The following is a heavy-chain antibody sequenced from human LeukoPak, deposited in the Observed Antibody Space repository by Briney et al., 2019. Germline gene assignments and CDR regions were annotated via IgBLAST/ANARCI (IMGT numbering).Heavy chain of an antibody. V-gene: IGHV1-2*02. D-gene: IGHD4-23*01. Sequence: ASVKVSCKASGYTFTVYYMHWVRQAPGQGLEWMGWINPNSGDTNYAQKFRGRVTMTRDTSISTAYMELSRLRSDDTAVYYCARAPYGDNSEHDYWGQGTLVTVSS. CDR2: INPNSGDT. CDR3: ARAPYGDNSEHDY. CDR1: GYTFTVYY. J-gene: IGHJ4*02.